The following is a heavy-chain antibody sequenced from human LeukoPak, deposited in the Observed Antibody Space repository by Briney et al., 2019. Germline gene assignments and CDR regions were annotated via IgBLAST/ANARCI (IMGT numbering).Heavy chain of an antibody. Sequence: SETLSLTCTVSGGSIRSYYWSWIRQPPGKGLEWIGYIYYSGSTNYNPSLKSRVTISVDTSENQFSLKLSSVTAADTAVYYCARGGRGIAAAPFDPWGQGTLVTVSS. D-gene: IGHD6-13*01. CDR3: ARGGRGIAAAPFDP. J-gene: IGHJ5*02. CDR1: GGSIRSYY. CDR2: IYYSGST. V-gene: IGHV4-59*12.